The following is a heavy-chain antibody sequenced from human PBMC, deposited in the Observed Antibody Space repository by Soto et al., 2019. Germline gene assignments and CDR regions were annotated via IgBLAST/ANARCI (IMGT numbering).Heavy chain of an antibody. CDR1: GFTFSTCA. D-gene: IGHD3-22*01. CDR2: ISGSGTVT. J-gene: IGHJ4*02. Sequence: GESLKISCATSGFTFSTCAMSWVRQAPGKGLEWVSIISGSGTVTFYADSVKGRFSISRDSSKNTLFLQMNSLRAEDTAVYYCAKHSSGSYRPFDHCGRRALVTVSS. V-gene: IGHV3-23*01. CDR3: AKHSSGSYRPFDH.